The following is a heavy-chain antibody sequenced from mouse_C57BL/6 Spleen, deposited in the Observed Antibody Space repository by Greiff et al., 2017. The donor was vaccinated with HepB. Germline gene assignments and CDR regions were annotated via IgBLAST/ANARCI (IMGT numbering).Heavy chain of an antibody. J-gene: IGHJ4*01. CDR1: GYSFTGYY. CDR2: INPSTGGT. D-gene: IGHD2-5*01. V-gene: IGHV1-42*01. Sequence: VQLQQSGPELVKPGASVKISCKASGYSFTGYYMNWVKQSPEKSLEWIGEINPSTGGTTYNQKFKAKATLTVDKSSSPAYMQLKSLTSEDSAVYYCARFSNYGYYAMDYWGQGTSVTVSS. CDR3: ARFSNYGYYAMDY.